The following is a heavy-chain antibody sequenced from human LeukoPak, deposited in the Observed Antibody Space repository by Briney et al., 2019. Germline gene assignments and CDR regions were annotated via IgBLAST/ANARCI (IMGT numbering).Heavy chain of an antibody. D-gene: IGHD6-13*01. V-gene: IGHV3-30*04. J-gene: IGHJ5*02. CDR2: ISYDGSNK. CDR3: ARVYSSSWSRFDP. CDR1: GFTFSSYA. Sequence: PGGSLRLSCAASGFTFSSYAMHWVRQAPGKGLEWVAVISYDGSNKYYADSVKGRFTISRDNSKNTLYLQMNSLRAEDTAVYYCARVYSSSWSRFDPWGQGTLATVSS.